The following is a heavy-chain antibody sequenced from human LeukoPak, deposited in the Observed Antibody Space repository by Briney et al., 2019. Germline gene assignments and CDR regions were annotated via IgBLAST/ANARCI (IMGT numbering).Heavy chain of an antibody. CDR3: AREGRLGDRIGDADP. CDR2: IKQDGSEK. D-gene: IGHD3-16*01. Sequence: GGSLRLSCAASGFTFSSYWMSWVRQAPGKGLEWVANIKQDGSEKYYVDSVKGRFTISRDNAKNSLYLQMNSLRADDTAVYYCAREGRLGDRIGDADPWGQGTLVTVSS. CDR1: GFTFSSYW. J-gene: IGHJ5*02. V-gene: IGHV3-7*03.